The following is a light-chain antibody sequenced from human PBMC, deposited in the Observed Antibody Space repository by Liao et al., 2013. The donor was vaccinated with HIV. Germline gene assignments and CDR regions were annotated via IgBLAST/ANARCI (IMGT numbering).Light chain of an antibody. CDR3: QVWDSGSDHPV. CDR2: HGI. CDR1: GLGDNY. Sequence: SYDLTQPPSVSVSPGQTVTITCSGDGLGDNYVSWYQQRSGQAPVLVIFHGIDRPSGIPERFSGSNSGNTATLTISRVEAGDEADYYCQVWDSGSDHPVFGGGTKLTVL. J-gene: IGLJ3*02. V-gene: IGLV3-21*01.